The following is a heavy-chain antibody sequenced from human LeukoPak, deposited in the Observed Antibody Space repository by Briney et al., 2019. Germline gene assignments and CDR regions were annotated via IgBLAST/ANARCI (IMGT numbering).Heavy chain of an antibody. D-gene: IGHD3-3*01. V-gene: IGHV1-2*02. CDR1: GYTFTGYY. CDR3: ARLMRYYDFLSGDYYGMDV. CDR2: INPNSGGT. Sequence: ASVKVSCKASGYTFTGYYMHWVRQAPGQGLEWMGWINPNSGGTNYAQKFQGRVTMTRDTSISTAYMELSRLRSDDTAVYYCARLMRYYDFLSGDYYGMDVWNQGTTVTVSS. J-gene: IGHJ6*02.